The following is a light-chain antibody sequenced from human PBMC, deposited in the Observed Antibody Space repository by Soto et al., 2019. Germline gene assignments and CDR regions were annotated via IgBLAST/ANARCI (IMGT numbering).Light chain of an antibody. CDR1: SSNIVANS. CDR2: STN. Sequence: QSVLTQPPSASGTHVQRVTISCFGSSSNIVANSVNWYQHLPGTAPKVIIYSTNQRPSGFPDRFSGFKSGTSASLAISGLWSEDEAYYFGAAWDDRLTGGVYGGGTKLAVL. V-gene: IGLV1-47*02. J-gene: IGLJ2*01. CDR3: AAWDDRLTGGV.